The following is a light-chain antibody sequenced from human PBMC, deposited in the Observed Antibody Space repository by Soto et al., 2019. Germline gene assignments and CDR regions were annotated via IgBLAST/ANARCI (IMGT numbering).Light chain of an antibody. V-gene: IGLV2-14*01. J-gene: IGLJ1*01. Sequence: LAQPASASSCSGQPLTSSCTGSVSEMAVFNYVYWYQQNSGKDLKLLIYKVTSTASRVSHRYSGSKSGNTAALTISGLQPEYLAEYCGNSYFSTNFYVFGTGTKPTV. CDR3: NSYFSTNFYV. CDR2: KVT. CDR1: VSEMAVFNY.